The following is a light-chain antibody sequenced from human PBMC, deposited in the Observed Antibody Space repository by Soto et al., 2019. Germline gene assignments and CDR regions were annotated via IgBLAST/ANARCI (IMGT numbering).Light chain of an antibody. J-gene: IGKJ1*01. Sequence: EIVLTQSPATLSLSPGERATLSCRASQSASNFLAWYQQKPGQAPRLLIYDASNRATGIPARFSCSGSGTHFPLTISSLEPEDFAVSYCQQRSIWPQTFGQGTKVEIK. V-gene: IGKV3-11*01. CDR3: QQRSIWPQT. CDR1: QSASNF. CDR2: DAS.